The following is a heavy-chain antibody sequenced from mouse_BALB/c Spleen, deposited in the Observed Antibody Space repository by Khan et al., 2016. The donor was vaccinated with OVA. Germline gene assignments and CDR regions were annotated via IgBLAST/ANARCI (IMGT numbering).Heavy chain of an antibody. CDR2: INPNNGYT. CDR3: LRDGADYRNDGGFAF. D-gene: IGHD2-14*01. Sequence: QVQLKQSGAELARPGASVKMSCKASDYTFTSYTIHWIKLRPGQGLVWIGCINPNNGYTNYNQKFKDKATLTADKSSNTVYMQLSSLTSDDSAVFNCLRDGADYRNDGGFAFWGQGTLVTVSA. V-gene: IGHV1-4*01. CDR1: DYTFTSYT. J-gene: IGHJ3*01.